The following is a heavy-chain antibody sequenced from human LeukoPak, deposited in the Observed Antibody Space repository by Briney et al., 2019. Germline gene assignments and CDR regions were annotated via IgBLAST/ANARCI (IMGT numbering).Heavy chain of an antibody. V-gene: IGHV3-30*04. J-gene: IGHJ4*02. CDR2: ISYDGSNK. CDR3: ASNNGTPPFFDY. D-gene: IGHD1/OR15-1a*01. CDR1: GFTFSSYA. Sequence: GRSLRLSCAASGFTFSSYAMHWVRQAPGKGLEWVAVISYDGSNKYYADSVKGRFTISRDNSKNTLYLQMNSLRAEDTAVYYCASNNGTPPFFDYWGREPLVTVP.